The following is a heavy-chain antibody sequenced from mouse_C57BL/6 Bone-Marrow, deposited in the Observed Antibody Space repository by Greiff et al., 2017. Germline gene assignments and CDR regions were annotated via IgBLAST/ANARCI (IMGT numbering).Heavy chain of an antibody. Sequence: QVQLQQSGAELVRPGPSVKVSCKASGYAFTNYLIEWVKQRPGQGLEWIGVINPGSGGTNYNEKLKGKATLTADKSSSTAYMQLSSLTSEDSAVYFVAHCYYDDDAWFAYWGQGTLVTVSA. V-gene: IGHV1-54*01. CDR1: GYAFTNYL. CDR2: INPGSGGT. J-gene: IGHJ3*01. D-gene: IGHD2-4*01. CDR3: AHCYYDDDAWFAY.